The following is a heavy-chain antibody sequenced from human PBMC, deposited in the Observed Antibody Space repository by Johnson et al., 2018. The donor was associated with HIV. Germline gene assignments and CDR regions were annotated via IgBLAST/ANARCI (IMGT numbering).Heavy chain of an antibody. Sequence: QEQLVESGGGLVQPGGSLRLSCAASGFTFSDYYMSWIRQAPGKGLEWVSYISSSGSTIYYADSVKGRFTISRDNANNSLYLQMNSLRAEDTAVYYCATRDPTHRPGVFDIWGQGTMVTVSS. CDR1: GFTFSDYY. J-gene: IGHJ3*02. V-gene: IGHV3-11*04. D-gene: IGHD1-14*01. CDR3: ATRDPTHRPGVFDI. CDR2: ISSSGSTI.